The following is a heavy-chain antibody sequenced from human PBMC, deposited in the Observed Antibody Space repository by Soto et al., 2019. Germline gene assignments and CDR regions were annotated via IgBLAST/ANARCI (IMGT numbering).Heavy chain of an antibody. Sequence: GGSLRLSCAASGFTFSSYWMSWVRQAPGKGLEWVANIKQAGSAKYYVDSVKGRFTISRDNAKNTLYLQMNSLRAEDTAVYYCARDLDSSGWFDYWGQGTLVTVSS. CDR1: GFTFSSYW. CDR3: ARDLDSSGWFDY. CDR2: IKQAGSAK. D-gene: IGHD6-19*01. V-gene: IGHV3-7*03. J-gene: IGHJ4*02.